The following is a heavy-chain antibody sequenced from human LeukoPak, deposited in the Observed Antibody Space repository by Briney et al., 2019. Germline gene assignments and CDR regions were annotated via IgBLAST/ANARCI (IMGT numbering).Heavy chain of an antibody. Sequence: GGSLRLSCATSGFPFVAYALHWVRQAPGKGLEWVAVISSDTTNKYYMDSVKGRFTISRDNSKNTLYLQMDSLRLEDTAVYYCARLAAASPGYRGQGTLSPSPQ. CDR1: GFPFVAYA. D-gene: IGHD3-16*01. J-gene: IGHJ4*02. CDR3: ARLAAASPGY. V-gene: IGHV3-30*10. CDR2: ISSDTTNK.